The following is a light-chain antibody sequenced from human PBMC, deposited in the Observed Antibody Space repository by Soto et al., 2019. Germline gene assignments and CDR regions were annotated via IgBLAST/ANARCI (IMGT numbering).Light chain of an antibody. CDR1: QRVDRY. J-gene: IGKJ1*01. V-gene: IGKV1-5*01. Sequence: DIQMTQSPSTLYANVGDRVCMHCRASQRVDRYLAWYQQKPGKAPQLLIYDASRLESGVPSRFSGRGSGTEFTLTISSLQPDDFTTFYCQQYKDYTWTFGQGTKVDIK. CDR3: QQYKDYTWT. CDR2: DAS.